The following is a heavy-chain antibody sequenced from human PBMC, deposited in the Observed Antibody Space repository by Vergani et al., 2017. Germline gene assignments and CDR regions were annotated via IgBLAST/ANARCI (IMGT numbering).Heavy chain of an antibody. CDR3: AKERVLSYYDYGMDV. Sequence: EVQLVESGGGVVQPGGSLRLSCAASGFTFDDYAMHWVRQAPGKGLEWVSRISGDGGSTYYADSVKGRFTLCRDNRKNSLYLQMNSLRTEDTALYYCAKERVLSYYDYGMDVWGEGTTVTVSS. J-gene: IGHJ6*04. D-gene: IGHD4/OR15-4a*01. V-gene: IGHV3-43*02. CDR2: ISGDGGST. CDR1: GFTFDDYA.